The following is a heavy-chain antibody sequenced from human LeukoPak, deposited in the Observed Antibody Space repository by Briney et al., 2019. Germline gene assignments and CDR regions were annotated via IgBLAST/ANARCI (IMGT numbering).Heavy chain of an antibody. CDR2: IYHSGST. D-gene: IGHD7-27*01. CDR1: GGSISSTDYY. CDR3: AKHENWGGPDY. Sequence: PSETLSLTCTVPGGSISSTDYYWGWIRQPPGKGLEWIGTIYHSGSTYYNPSLKSRVTISVDTSKNQFSLKLTSVTATDTSVFYCAKHENWGGPDYWGQGTLVTVSS. V-gene: IGHV4-39*01. J-gene: IGHJ4*02.